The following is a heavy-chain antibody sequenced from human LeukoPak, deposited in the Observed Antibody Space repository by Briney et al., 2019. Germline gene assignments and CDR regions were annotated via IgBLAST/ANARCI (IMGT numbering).Heavy chain of an antibody. CDR3: ASKGPGRSQTTVTSYYYYGMDV. CDR2: INPSGGST. CDR1: GYTFTSYY. D-gene: IGHD4-11*01. V-gene: IGHV1-46*01. Sequence: ASVKVSCKASGYTFTSYYMHWVRQAPGQGLEWMGIINPSGGSTSYAQKFQGRVTMTRDTSTSTVYMELSSLRSEDTAVYYCASKGPGRSQTTVTSYYYYGMDVWGQGTTVTVSS. J-gene: IGHJ6*02.